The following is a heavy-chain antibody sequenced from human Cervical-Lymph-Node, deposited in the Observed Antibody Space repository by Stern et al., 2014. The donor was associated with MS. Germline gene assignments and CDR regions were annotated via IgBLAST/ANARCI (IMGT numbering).Heavy chain of an antibody. Sequence: VQLLESGPGLVKPSETLSLTCTVSGVSFSTYYWSWIRQPPGKGLEWIGYMYHSGSTTYNPSLKSRVTMSVDTSRSQFSLKLSSVTAADTAVYYCARDVGMDSWGQGTLVTVSS. CDR1: GVSFSTYY. J-gene: IGHJ5*01. V-gene: IGHV4-59*01. CDR2: MYHSGST. CDR3: ARDVGMDS. D-gene: IGHD6-13*01.